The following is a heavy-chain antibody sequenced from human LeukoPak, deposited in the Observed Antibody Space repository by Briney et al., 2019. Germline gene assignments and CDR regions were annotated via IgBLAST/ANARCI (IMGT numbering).Heavy chain of an antibody. V-gene: IGHV5-51*01. J-gene: IGHJ5*02. D-gene: IGHD6-19*01. Sequence: GESLKISCKGSGYSFTSYWIGWVRQMPGKGLEWMGIIYPGDSDTRYSPSFQGQVTISADKSISTAYLQWSSLKASETAMYSCARSKVAGIVVSWFAPWGQGTLVTVSS. CDR2: IYPGDSDT. CDR1: GYSFTSYW. CDR3: ARSKVAGIVVSWFAP.